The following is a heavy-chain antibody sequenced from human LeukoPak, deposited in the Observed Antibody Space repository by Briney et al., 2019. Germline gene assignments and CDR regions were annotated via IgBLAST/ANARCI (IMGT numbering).Heavy chain of an antibody. CDR2: ISSSSSYI. Sequence: PGGSLRLSCAASGFTFSKYNMNWVRQAPGKGLEWVSSISSSSSYIYYADPVKGRFTISRDNARNSLYLQMNSLRAEDTGVYYCARSEMGYYNYYMDVWGKGTTVTVSS. J-gene: IGHJ6*03. CDR3: ARSEMGYYNYYMDV. V-gene: IGHV3-21*01. D-gene: IGHD2-8*01. CDR1: GFTFSKYN.